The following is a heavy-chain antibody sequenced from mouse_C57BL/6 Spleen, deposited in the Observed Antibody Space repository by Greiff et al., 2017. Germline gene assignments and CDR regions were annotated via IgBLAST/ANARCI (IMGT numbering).Heavy chain of an antibody. CDR3: ARGGKRAWFAY. Sequence: QVQLKQSGAELARPGASVKLSCKASGYTFTSYGISWVKQRTGQGLEWIGEIYPRSGNTYYNEKFKGKATLTADKSSSTAYMELRSLTSEASAVYYCARGGKRAWFAYWGQGTLVTVSA. D-gene: IGHD2-1*01. V-gene: IGHV1-81*01. CDR1: GYTFTSYG. J-gene: IGHJ3*01. CDR2: IYPRSGNT.